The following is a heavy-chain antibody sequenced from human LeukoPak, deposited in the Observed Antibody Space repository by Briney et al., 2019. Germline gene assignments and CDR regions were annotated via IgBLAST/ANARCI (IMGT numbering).Heavy chain of an antibody. CDR2: TNRDGSST. D-gene: IGHD3-3*01. V-gene: IGHV3-74*01. CDR3: ARDSVEWYIFDY. CDR1: GFTYSSYW. Sequence: GGSLRLSCAASGFTYSSYWMHWVRQAPGKGPVWVARTNRDGSSTAYADSVKGRFTISKDNAKNTLYLLMNSLRAEDTAVYYCARDSVEWYIFDYWGQGTLVTVSS. J-gene: IGHJ4*02.